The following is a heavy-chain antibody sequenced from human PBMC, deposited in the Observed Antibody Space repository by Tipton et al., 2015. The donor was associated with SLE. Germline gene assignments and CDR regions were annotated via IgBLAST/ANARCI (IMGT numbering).Heavy chain of an antibody. CDR1: GGSISSYY. CDR3: ARHASRRSGSYNEIDY. Sequence: TLSLTCTVSGGSISSYYWSWIRQPPGKGLEWIGYIYYSGSTNYNPSLKSRVTISVDTSKNKFSLRLRSVTAADTAVYYCARHASRRSGSYNEIDYWGQGTLVTVSS. J-gene: IGHJ4*02. V-gene: IGHV4-59*08. D-gene: IGHD3-10*01. CDR2: IYYSGST.